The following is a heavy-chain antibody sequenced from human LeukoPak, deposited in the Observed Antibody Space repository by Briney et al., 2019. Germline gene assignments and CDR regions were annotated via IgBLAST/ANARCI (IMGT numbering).Heavy chain of an antibody. V-gene: IGHV4-34*01. D-gene: IGHD5-18*01. CDR1: GESFSGYY. CDR3: ARTTEGGYTYNYFYYYYMDV. CDR2: INHSGST. Sequence: PSETLSLTCAVYGESFSGYYWSWIRQPPGKGLERIGEINHSGSTNYNPSLKSRVTISVDTSKNQFSLKLSSVTAADTAVYYCARTTEGGYTYNYFYYYYMDVWGKGTTVTISS. J-gene: IGHJ6*03.